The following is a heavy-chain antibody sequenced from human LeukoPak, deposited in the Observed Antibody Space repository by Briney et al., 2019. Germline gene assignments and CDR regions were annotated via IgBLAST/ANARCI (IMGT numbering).Heavy chain of an antibody. D-gene: IGHD3-10*01. Sequence: ASVKVSCKASGYTFTSYDINWVRQATGQGLEWMGWISAYNGNTNYAQKLQGRVTMTTDTSTSTAYMELSSLRSEDTAVYYCASHYLGSGSYYKDYYYYYMDVWGKGTTVTVSS. CDR3: ASHYLGSGSYYKDYYYYYMDV. V-gene: IGHV1-18*01. J-gene: IGHJ6*03. CDR1: GYTFTSYD. CDR2: ISAYNGNT.